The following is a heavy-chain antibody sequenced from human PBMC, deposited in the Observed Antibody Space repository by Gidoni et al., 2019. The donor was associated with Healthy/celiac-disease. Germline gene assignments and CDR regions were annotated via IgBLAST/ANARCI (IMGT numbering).Heavy chain of an antibody. CDR1: GGTFSSYA. V-gene: IGHV1-69*01. Sequence: QVQLVQSGAEVKKPGSSVKVSCKASGGTFSSYAISWVRQAPGQGLEWMGGIIPIFGTANYAQKFQGRVTITADESTSTAYMELSSLRSEDTAVYYCARARRGQPLPLNYYYGMDVWGQGTTVTVSS. CDR2: IIPIFGTA. CDR3: ARARRGQPLPLNYYYGMDV. D-gene: IGHD6-13*01. J-gene: IGHJ6*02.